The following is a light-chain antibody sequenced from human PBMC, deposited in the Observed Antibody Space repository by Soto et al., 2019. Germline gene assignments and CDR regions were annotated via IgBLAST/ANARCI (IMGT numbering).Light chain of an antibody. Sequence: ENVLTQSPGTLSLSPGEEATLSCRASQSVNINYLAWYQQIPGQPPRLLIYGASSRATGIPDRFSGRGSGTDFTLTIARLEPEDFSVYYCQQYATSPRTFGQGTKVDIK. V-gene: IGKV3-20*01. CDR3: QQYATSPRT. J-gene: IGKJ1*01. CDR1: QSVNINY. CDR2: GAS.